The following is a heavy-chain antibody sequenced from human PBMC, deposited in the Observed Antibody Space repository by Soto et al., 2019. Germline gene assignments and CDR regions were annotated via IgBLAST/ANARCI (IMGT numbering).Heavy chain of an antibody. CDR3: AKRYYYGSGRGFDY. D-gene: IGHD3-10*01. Sequence: EVQLLESGGGLVQPGGSLRLSCAASGFTFSSYAMSWVRQAPGKGLEWVSAISGSGGSTYYADSVKGRFTISRDNSKTTLYLEMNSLRAEATAVYYCAKRYYYGSGRGFDYWGQGTLVTVSS. V-gene: IGHV3-23*01. CDR1: GFTFSSYA. CDR2: ISGSGGST. J-gene: IGHJ4*02.